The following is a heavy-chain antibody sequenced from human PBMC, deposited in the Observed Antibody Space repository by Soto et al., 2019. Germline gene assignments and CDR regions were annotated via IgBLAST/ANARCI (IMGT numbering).Heavy chain of an antibody. D-gene: IGHD4-17*01. J-gene: IGHJ3*02. V-gene: IGHV3-66*01. CDR1: GFTVSSNY. CDR3: AGDTVTNDAFDI. Sequence: EVQLVESGGGLVQPGGSLRLSCAASGFTVSSNYMSWVRQAPGKGLEWVSVIYSGGSTYYADSVKGRFTISRDNSKNTLDVQMNSLRVEDTSVYYCAGDTVTNDAFDIWGQGTMVTVSS. CDR2: IYSGGST.